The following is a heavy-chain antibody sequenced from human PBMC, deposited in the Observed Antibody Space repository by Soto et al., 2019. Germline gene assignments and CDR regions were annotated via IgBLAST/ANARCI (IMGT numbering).Heavy chain of an antibody. V-gene: IGHV3-23*01. J-gene: IGHJ6*02. Sequence: LRLSCAASGFTFSSYAMSWVRQAPGKGLEWVSAISGSGGSTYYADSVKGRFTISRDNSKNTLYLQMNSLGAEDTAVYYCAKSGGYDEVVDRYWGLLVLTLDVWGQGTTVTVSS. CDR1: GFTFSSYA. CDR3: AKSGGYDEVVDRYWGLLVLTLDV. CDR2: ISGSGGST. D-gene: IGHD5-12*01.